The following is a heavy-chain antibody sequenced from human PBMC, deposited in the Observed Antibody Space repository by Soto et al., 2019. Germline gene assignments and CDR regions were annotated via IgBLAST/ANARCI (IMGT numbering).Heavy chain of an antibody. CDR1: GGTFSSYA. D-gene: IGHD5-18*01. V-gene: IGHV1-69*06. CDR2: IIPIFGTA. Sequence: SVKVSCKASGGTFSSYAISWVRQAPGQGLEWMGGIIPIFGTANYAQKFQGRVTITADKSTSTAYMELSSLRSEDTAVYYCARGFIEVATAFDYWGQGTLVTVSS. J-gene: IGHJ4*02. CDR3: ARGFIEVATAFDY.